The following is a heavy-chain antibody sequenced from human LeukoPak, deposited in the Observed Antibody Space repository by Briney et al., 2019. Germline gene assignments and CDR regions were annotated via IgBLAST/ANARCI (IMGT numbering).Heavy chain of an antibody. J-gene: IGHJ3*02. CDR3: ARDYVAFDI. CDR2: IYHSGST. V-gene: IGHV4-38-2*02. D-gene: IGHD3-16*01. CDR1: CYSISSGYY. Sequence: SETLSLTCTVSCYSISSGYYWGWIRQPPGKGLEWIGSIYHSGSTYYNPSLKSRVTISVDTSKNQFSLKLSSVTAADTAVYYCARDYVAFDIWGQGTMVTVSS.